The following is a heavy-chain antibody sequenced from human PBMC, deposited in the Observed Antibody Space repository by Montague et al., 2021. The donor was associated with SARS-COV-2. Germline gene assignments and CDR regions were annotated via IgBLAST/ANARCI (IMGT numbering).Heavy chain of an antibody. J-gene: IGHJ6*03. V-gene: IGHV4-34*01. CDR1: GTSFSGYY. Sequence: SETLSLTCAVHGTSFSGYYRNWIRQPPGKGLEWIGEINHGGSTKYSPSLKSRLTISADTSKNQFSLKLTSVAAADTAVYYCARLRDGVVPSPKLGVGPYYSYYYMDVWGRGTTVTVSS. D-gene: IGHD3-10*01. CDR2: INHGGST. CDR3: ARLRDGVVPSPKLGVGPYYSYYYMDV.